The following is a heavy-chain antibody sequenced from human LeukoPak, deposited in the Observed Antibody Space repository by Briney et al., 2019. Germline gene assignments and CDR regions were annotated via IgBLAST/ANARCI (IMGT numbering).Heavy chain of an antibody. V-gene: IGHV3-11*01. D-gene: IGHD5-24*01. J-gene: IGHJ4*02. Sequence: GGSLRLSCAASGFTFSDYYMGWIRQAPGKGLEWVSYISSSGSTIYYADSVKGRFTISRDNAKNSLYLQMNSLRAEDTAVYYCARVGWLPTYYFDYWGQGTLVTVSS. CDR3: ARVGWLPTYYFDY. CDR2: ISSSGSTI. CDR1: GFTFSDYY.